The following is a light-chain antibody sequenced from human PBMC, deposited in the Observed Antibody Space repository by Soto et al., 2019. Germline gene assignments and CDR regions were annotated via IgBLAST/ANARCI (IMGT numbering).Light chain of an antibody. J-gene: IGKJ2*01. Sequence: DIQLSQCPIFLSASVGDRFTISCLSSQAIFHYLAWYQQKPGKAPNLLIFGASTLQTGVPSRFSGSGSGTDFTLTISSLQTEDFATYYCQHLNSHPRTFGQGTKVDI. CDR3: QHLNSHPRT. CDR1: QAIFHY. V-gene: IGKV1-9*01. CDR2: GAS.